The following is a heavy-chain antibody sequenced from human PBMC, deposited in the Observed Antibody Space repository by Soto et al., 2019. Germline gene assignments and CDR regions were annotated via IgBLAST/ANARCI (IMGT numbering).Heavy chain of an antibody. D-gene: IGHD4-17*01. CDR3: VRSRGDYYFDY. CDR2: IIPIFGTA. V-gene: IGHV1-69*13. CDR1: GGTFSSYA. J-gene: IGHJ4*02. Sequence: ASVKVSCKASGGTFSSYAISWVRQAPGQGLEWMGGIIPIFGTANYAQKFQGRVTITADESTSTAYMELSSLRSEDTAVYYCVRSRGDYYFDYWGQGTLVTVSS.